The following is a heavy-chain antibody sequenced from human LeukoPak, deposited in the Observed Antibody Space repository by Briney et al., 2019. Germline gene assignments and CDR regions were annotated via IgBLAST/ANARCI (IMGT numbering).Heavy chain of an antibody. Sequence: GGSLRLSCAASGFTFSSYEMNWVRQAPGKGLEWVSYISSSGSTIYYADSVKGRFTTSRDNAKNSLYLQMNSLRAEDTAVYYCARGYSSGWYDRGAFDIWGQGTMVTVSS. CDR3: ARGYSSGWYDRGAFDI. D-gene: IGHD6-19*01. CDR2: ISSSGSTI. CDR1: GFTFSSYE. J-gene: IGHJ3*02. V-gene: IGHV3-48*03.